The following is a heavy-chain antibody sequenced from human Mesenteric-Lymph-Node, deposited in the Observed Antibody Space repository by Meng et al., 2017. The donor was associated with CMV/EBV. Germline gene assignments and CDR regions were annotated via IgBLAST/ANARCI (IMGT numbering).Heavy chain of an antibody. J-gene: IGHJ4*02. D-gene: IGHD2-2*02. CDR3: ASYHCSTTDCSTRYFDY. CDR1: GGSFSSYT. Sequence: SVKVSCKASGGSFSSYTFAWVRQAPGQGLEWMGRTIPLAGVTNYAQRFQGRVSITADKFRSTAYLELSSLRSEDTAVYYCASYHCSTTDCSTRYFDYWGQGTLVTVSS. CDR2: TIPLAGVT. V-gene: IGHV1-69*02.